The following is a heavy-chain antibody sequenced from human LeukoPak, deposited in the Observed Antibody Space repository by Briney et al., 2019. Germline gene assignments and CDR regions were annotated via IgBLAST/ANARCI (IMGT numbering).Heavy chain of an antibody. J-gene: IGHJ6*02. CDR3: AKVSRYYYYYGMDV. Sequence: SQTLSLTCTVSGGSISSGDYYWSWIRQPPGKGLEWIGYIYYSGSTYYNPSLKSRVTISVDTSKNQFSLKLSSVTAADTAVYYCAKVSRYYYYYGMDVWGQGTTVTVSS. CDR1: GGSISSGDYY. V-gene: IGHV4-30-4*01. D-gene: IGHD2-8*01. CDR2: IYYSGST.